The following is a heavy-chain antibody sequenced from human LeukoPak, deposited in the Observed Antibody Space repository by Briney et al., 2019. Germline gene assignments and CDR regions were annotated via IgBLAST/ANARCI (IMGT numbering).Heavy chain of an antibody. CDR1: GASISSYY. V-gene: IGHV4-59*08. D-gene: IGHD6-13*01. CDR3: ARVGHIVAAGTYDW. CDR2: ISYSGSP. Sequence: SETLSLTCTVSGASISSYYWSWIRQPPGKGLEWIGYISYSGSPNYNPSLKSRVTISADTSKNQFSLNLSSVTTADTAVYYCARVGHIVAAGTYDWWGQGTLVTVSS. J-gene: IGHJ4*02.